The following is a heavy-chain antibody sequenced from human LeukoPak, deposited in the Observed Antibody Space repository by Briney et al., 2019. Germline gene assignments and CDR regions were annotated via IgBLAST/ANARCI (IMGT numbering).Heavy chain of an antibody. J-gene: IGHJ4*02. D-gene: IGHD6-19*01. Sequence: GGTLRLSCAAAGFTFSGYYMSWMRQAPGKGLEWISYISSDGSIVYYADSVKGRFTISRDNSKSTLFLQMNSLRAEDTALYYCAKDRGISVAEYFGYWGQGTLVTVSS. V-gene: IGHV3-11*01. CDR1: GFTFSGYY. CDR3: AKDRGISVAEYFGY. CDR2: ISSDGSIV.